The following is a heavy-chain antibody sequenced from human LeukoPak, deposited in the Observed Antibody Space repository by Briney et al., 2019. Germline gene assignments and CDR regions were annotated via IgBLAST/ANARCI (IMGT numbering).Heavy chain of an antibody. CDR2: ISYDGSNK. CDR1: GFTFSSYA. Sequence: GGSLRLSCAASGFTFSSYAMHWVRQAPGKGLEWVAVISYDGSNKYYADSVKGRFTISRDNSKNTLYLQMNSLRAEDTAVYYCARFRPTLYYDSSGYPHDAFDIWGRGTLVTVSS. J-gene: IGHJ3*02. CDR3: ARFRPTLYYDSSGYPHDAFDI. V-gene: IGHV3-30-3*01. D-gene: IGHD3-22*01.